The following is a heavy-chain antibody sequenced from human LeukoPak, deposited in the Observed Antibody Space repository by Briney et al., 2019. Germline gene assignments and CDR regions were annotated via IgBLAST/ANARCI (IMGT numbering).Heavy chain of an antibody. V-gene: IGHV3-53*01. CDR3: ARRWDYGGNSGRSDY. CDR1: GFTFSDYY. CDR2: IYSGGST. Sequence: GGSLRLSCAASGFTFSDYYMSWVRQAPGKGLEWVSVIYSGGSTYYADSVKGRFTISRDNSKNTLYLQMNSLRAEDTAVYYCARRWDYGGNSGRSDYWGQGTLVTVSS. D-gene: IGHD4-23*01. J-gene: IGHJ4*02.